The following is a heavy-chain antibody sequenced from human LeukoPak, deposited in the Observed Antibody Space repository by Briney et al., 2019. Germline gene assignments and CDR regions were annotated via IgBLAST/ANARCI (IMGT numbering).Heavy chain of an antibody. CDR2: ISAGADST. J-gene: IGHJ5*01. D-gene: IGHD4-17*01. V-gene: IGHV3-23*01. CDR1: TFTFSSYA. Sequence: GGSLRLYCAASTFTFSSYAMSWVRQAPGKGLEWVSAISAGADSTYYADSVQGRFTISRDNSKNTLFLQMSGLRAEDTAVYFCARWAYGDYDSWGQGTLVTVSS. CDR3: ARWAYGDYDS.